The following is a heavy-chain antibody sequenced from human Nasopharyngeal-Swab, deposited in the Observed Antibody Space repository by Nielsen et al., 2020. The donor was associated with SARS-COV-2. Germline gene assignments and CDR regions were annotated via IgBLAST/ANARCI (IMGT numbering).Heavy chain of an antibody. Sequence: GESLKISCAASGFSFSPYIMNWVRRAPGKGLEWVSSIGNSNEYIFYADSVKGRFTISRDNAKNSLYLQMNSLRVEDTAVYYCARVLLRALGKFGEGYAFDIWGQGTMVTVSS. CDR2: IGNSNEYI. J-gene: IGHJ3*02. D-gene: IGHD3-10*01. CDR3: ARVLLRALGKFGEGYAFDI. CDR1: GFSFSPYI. V-gene: IGHV3-21*01.